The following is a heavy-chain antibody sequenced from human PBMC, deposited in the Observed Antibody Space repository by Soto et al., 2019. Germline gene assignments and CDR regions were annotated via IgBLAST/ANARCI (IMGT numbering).Heavy chain of an antibody. Sequence: ASVKVSCKASGYTFTSYGISWVRQAPGQGLEWMGWISAYNGNTNYAQKLQGRVTMTTDTSTSTAYMELRSLRSDDTAVYYCARGRFIKQWLDKAYCGGDCYFGDYSMDVWGQGTTVTVAS. CDR3: ARGRFIKQWLDKAYCGGDCYFGDYSMDV. CDR2: ISAYNGNT. V-gene: IGHV1-18*01. CDR1: GYTFTSYG. D-gene: IGHD2-21*02. J-gene: IGHJ6*02.